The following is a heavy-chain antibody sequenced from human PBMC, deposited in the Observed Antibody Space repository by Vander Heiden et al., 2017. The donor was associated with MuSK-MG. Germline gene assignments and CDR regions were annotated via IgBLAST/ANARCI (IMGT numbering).Heavy chain of an antibody. V-gene: IGHV4-38-2*01. CDR3: ARVGVADYGDYESRYWPENWFDP. CDR2: IYHSGST. D-gene: IGHD4-17*01. CDR1: GYSISSGYY. J-gene: IGHJ5*02. Sequence: QVQLQESGPGLVKPSETLSLTCAVSGYSISSGYYWGWIRQPPGKGLEWIGSIYHSGSTYYNPSLKSRVTISVDTSKNQFSLKLSSVTAADTAVYYCARVGVADYGDYESRYWPENWFDPWGQGTLVTVSS.